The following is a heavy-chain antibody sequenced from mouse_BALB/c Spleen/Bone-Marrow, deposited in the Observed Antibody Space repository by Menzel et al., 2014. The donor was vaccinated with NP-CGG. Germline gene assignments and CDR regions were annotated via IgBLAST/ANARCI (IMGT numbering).Heavy chain of an antibody. CDR1: GYSITSDYA. Sequence: EVHLVESGPGLVKPSQSLSLTCTVTGYSITSDYAWNWIRQFPGNKLEWMGYISYSANTNYNPSLKSRISITRDTSKNQFFLQLNSVTDVDTATYYCTRGTTAGFAYWGLGTLVTVSA. V-gene: IGHV3-2*02. J-gene: IGHJ3*01. D-gene: IGHD1-2*01. CDR3: TRGTTAGFAY. CDR2: ISYSANT.